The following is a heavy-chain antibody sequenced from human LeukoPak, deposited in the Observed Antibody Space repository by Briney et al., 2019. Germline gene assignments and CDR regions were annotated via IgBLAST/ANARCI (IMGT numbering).Heavy chain of an antibody. V-gene: IGHV4-39*01. CDR1: GGSISSSSYY. CDR3: ARVAAGIGFFQH. D-gene: IGHD6-13*01. J-gene: IGHJ1*01. Sequence: SETLSLTCTVSGGSISSSSYYWGWIRQPPGKGLEWIGNIYYSGSTYYNPSLKSRVTISVDTSKNQFSLKLRSVTAADTAVYYCARVAAGIGFFQHWGQGTLVTVSS. CDR2: IYYSGST.